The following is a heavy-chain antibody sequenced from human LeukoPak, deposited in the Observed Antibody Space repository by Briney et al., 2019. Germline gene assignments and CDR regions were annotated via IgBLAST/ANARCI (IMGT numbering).Heavy chain of an antibody. V-gene: IGHV3-23*01. CDR1: GFTFSSYA. CDR3: ATYQQLGPFDF. J-gene: IGHJ4*02. D-gene: IGHD6-13*01. CDR2: ITGSGDRT. Sequence: PGGSLRLSCAASGFTFSSYAMTWVRQAPGKGLEWVSTITGSGDRTYYADSGKGRFTISRDNSKNTLYLQMNSLGAEDTAVYYCATYQQLGPFDFWGQGTLVTVSS.